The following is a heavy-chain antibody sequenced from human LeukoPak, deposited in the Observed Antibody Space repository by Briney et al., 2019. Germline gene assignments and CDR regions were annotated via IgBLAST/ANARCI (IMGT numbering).Heavy chain of an antibody. CDR1: GFTFSSYA. D-gene: IGHD4-11*01. Sequence: GGSLRLSCAASGFTFSSYAMSWVRQAPGKGPEWVSGISGGGGGTYYADSVKGRFTISRANSKNTLYLQMKSLRVDDTAVYYCAKSVEHSNYRKFHDWGQGTLVTVSS. CDR2: ISGGGGGT. V-gene: IGHV3-23*01. J-gene: IGHJ4*02. CDR3: AKSVEHSNYRKFHD.